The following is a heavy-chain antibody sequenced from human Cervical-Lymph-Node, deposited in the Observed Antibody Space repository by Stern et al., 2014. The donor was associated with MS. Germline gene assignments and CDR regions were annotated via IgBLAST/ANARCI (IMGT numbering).Heavy chain of an antibody. V-gene: IGHV4-59*01. D-gene: IGHD1-1*01. CDR2: IYFSGST. CDR1: GGSISSYY. CDR3: ARAPYDFTNWYGMDV. J-gene: IGHJ6*02. Sequence: QVQLQESGPGLVKPSETLSLTCIVSGGSISSYYWSWLRQPPGKGLEWLGHIYFSGSTDYNPSLQSRVTMSADISKNQISLRLSSVTAADTAVYYCARAPYDFTNWYGMDVWGQGTTVTVSS.